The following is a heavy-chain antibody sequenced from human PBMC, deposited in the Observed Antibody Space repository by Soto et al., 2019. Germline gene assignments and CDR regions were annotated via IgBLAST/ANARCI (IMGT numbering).Heavy chain of an antibody. D-gene: IGHD5-12*01. V-gene: IGHV3-33*08. CDR1: GFDFSNSG. CDR2: ISFDGDK. Sequence: GGSLRLSCTASGFDFSNSGIQWVRQTPGKGLEWVALISFDGDKYYVDSVKGRFTISRDDSKNTLYLQMNSLKTEDTAVYYCTTDRGGYDPFDYWGQGPLVTVSS. J-gene: IGHJ4*02. CDR3: TTDRGGYDPFDY.